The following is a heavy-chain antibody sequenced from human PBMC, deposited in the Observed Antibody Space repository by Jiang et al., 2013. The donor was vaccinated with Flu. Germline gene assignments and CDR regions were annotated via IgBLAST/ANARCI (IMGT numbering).Heavy chain of an antibody. CDR1: GFTFSSYA. CDR2: ISYDGSNK. Sequence: SGGGVVQPGGSLRLSCAASGFTFSSYAMHWVRQAPGKGLEWVAVISYDGSNKYYADSVKGRFTISRDNSKNTLYLQMNSLRAEDTAVYYCARNQEMYSSSSYYFDYWGQGTLVTVSS. CDR3: ARNQEMYSSSSYYFDY. D-gene: IGHD6-6*01. J-gene: IGHJ4*02. V-gene: IGHV3-30-3*01.